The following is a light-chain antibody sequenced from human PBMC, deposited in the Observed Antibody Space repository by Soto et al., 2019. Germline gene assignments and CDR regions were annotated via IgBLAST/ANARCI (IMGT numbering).Light chain of an antibody. J-gene: IGKJ2*01. CDR3: QQYYTTPYT. CDR1: QTLLYSSNNKNY. V-gene: IGKV4-1*01. CDR2: WAS. Sequence: DIVMTQSPDSLAVSLGERATFNCKSSQTLLYSSNNKNYLAWYQQKPGQPPKVIIYWASTRNSGVPDRFSGSVSGTDFSLTISSLQAEDVAVYYCQQYYTTPYTFGQGTKLEIK.